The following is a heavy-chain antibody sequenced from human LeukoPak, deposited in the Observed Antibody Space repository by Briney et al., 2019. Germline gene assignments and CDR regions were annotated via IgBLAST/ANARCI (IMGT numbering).Heavy chain of an antibody. CDR3: ARGGTYYDFWSGYYDYYGMDV. Sequence: ASVTVSCTASGYTFTSYDINWVRQATGQGLEWMGWMNPYSGNTGYAQKFQGRVTMTRNTSISTAYMELSSLRSEDTAVYYCARGGTYYDFWSGYYDYYGMDVWGQGTTVTVSS. CDR1: GYTFTSYD. V-gene: IGHV1-8*01. J-gene: IGHJ6*02. CDR2: MNPYSGNT. D-gene: IGHD3-3*01.